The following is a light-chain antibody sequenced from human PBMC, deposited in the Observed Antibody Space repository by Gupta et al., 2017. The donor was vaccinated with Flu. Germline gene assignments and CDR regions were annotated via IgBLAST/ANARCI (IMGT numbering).Light chain of an antibody. CDR3: QMWDRDSDRPV. Sequence: GQTAMMTCRGNSSGSKTVHWYQQKAGLAPVLVVYDDSGRPSGIPERFSGSNPGNTATLTINGAEAGDEADYYCQMWDRDSDRPVFGGGTELTVL. V-gene: IGLV3-21*02. J-gene: IGLJ3*02. CDR2: DDS. CDR1: SSGSKT.